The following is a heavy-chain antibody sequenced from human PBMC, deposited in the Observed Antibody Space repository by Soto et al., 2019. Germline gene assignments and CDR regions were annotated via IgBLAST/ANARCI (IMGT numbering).Heavy chain of an antibody. CDR1: GFTFSSYA. J-gene: IGHJ4*02. Sequence: GGSLRLSCAASGFTFSSYAMHWVRQAPGKGLEWVAVISYDGSNKYYADSVKGRFTISRDNSKNTLYLQMNSLRAEDTAVYYCARGGGYSDYGGQGTRVTVSS. CDR2: ISYDGSNK. V-gene: IGHV3-30-3*01. CDR3: ARGGGYSDY. D-gene: IGHD6-13*01.